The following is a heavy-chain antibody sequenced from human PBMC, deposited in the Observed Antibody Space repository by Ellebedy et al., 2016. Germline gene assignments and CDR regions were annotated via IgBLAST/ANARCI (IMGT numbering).Heavy chain of an antibody. J-gene: IGHJ6*02. CDR3: AREFSALWFGESLSGMDV. D-gene: IGHD3-10*01. Sequence: ASVKVSCKVSGYTLTELSMHWVRQAPGKGLEWMGWISAYNGNTNYAQKLQGRVTMTTDTSTSTAYMELRSLRSDDTAVYYCAREFSALWFGESLSGMDVWGQGTTVTVSS. CDR1: GYTLTELS. V-gene: IGHV1-18*01. CDR2: ISAYNGNT.